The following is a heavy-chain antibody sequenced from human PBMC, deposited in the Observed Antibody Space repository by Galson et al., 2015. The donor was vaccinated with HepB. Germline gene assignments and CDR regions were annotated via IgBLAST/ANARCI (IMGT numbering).Heavy chain of an antibody. CDR1: GGSISSYC. D-gene: IGHD6-13*01. Sequence: LSLTCTVSGGSISSYCWSWIRQPPGKGLEWIGCIYHTGTTNYNPSLKSRVIISLDTSKNQFSLRLSSVTAADTAVYYCGRDSLIEQLVRDRFESSYYYHGLDVWGQGTTVTVSS. V-gene: IGHV4-59*01. CDR2: IYHTGTT. CDR3: GRDSLIEQLVRDRFESSYYYHGLDV. J-gene: IGHJ6*02.